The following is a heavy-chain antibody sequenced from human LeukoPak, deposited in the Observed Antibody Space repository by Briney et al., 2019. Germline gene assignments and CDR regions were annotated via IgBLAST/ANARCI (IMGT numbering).Heavy chain of an antibody. J-gene: IGHJ5*02. CDR2: NKYDGSES. CDR3: AKSDWFDP. CDR1: GFTLSGHW. Sequence: GGPLRLACAASGFTLSGHWMHWFRQPPGKGLAWVSRNKYDGSESYYADSVKGRFTISRDNAKNTLYLQMNSLRVEDTAVYYCAKSDWFDPWGQGTLVTVSS. V-gene: IGHV3-74*01.